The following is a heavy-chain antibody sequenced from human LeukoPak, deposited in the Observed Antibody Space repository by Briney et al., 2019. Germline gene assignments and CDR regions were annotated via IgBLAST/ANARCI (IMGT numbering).Heavy chain of an antibody. CDR1: GFTFSSYA. J-gene: IGHJ4*02. V-gene: IGHV3-23*01. CDR3: ASYYYGSGSYYKNFDY. Sequence: PGGSLRLSCAASGFTFSSYAMSWVRQAPGKGLEWVSAISGSGGSTYYADSVKGRFTISRDNSKNTLYLQMNSLRAEDTAVYYCASYYYGSGSYYKNFDYWGQGTLVTVSP. D-gene: IGHD3-10*01. CDR2: ISGSGGST.